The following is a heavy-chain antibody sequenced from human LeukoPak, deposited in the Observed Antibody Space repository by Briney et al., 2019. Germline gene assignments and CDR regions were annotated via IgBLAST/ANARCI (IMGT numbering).Heavy chain of an antibody. J-gene: IGHJ4*02. Sequence: GGSMRLSCAASGFTFSSYAMSWVRQAPGKGLERVSAISGSGGSTYYADSVKGRFTISRDNSKNTLYLQMNSLRAEDTAVYYCAKGPPTEYQLLSTFDYWGQGTLVTVSS. CDR2: ISGSGGST. D-gene: IGHD2-2*01. CDR1: GFTFSSYA. V-gene: IGHV3-23*01. CDR3: AKGPPTEYQLLSTFDY.